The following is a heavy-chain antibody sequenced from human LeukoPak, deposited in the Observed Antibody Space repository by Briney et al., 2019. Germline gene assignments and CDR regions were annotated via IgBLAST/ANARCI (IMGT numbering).Heavy chain of an antibody. Sequence: GSVKVSCKASGGTFSSYAISWVRQAPGQGLGWMGWINPNSGGTNYAQRFQGRVTMTRDTSISTAYMELSRLRSDDTAVYYCARVTGTGLYFDFWGQGTLVTVSS. CDR2: INPNSGGT. CDR1: GGTFSSYA. CDR3: ARVTGTGLYFDF. D-gene: IGHD1-20*01. V-gene: IGHV1-2*02. J-gene: IGHJ4*02.